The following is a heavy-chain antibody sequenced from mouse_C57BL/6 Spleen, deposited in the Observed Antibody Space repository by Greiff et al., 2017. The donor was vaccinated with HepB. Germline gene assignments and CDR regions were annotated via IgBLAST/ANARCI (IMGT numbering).Heavy chain of an antibody. CDR2: INPGSGGT. V-gene: IGHV1-54*01. CDR3: ARSGDYPFAY. CDR1: GYAFTNYL. D-gene: IGHD2-4*01. J-gene: IGHJ3*01. Sequence: VQLQESGAELVRPGTSVKVSCKASGYAFTNYLIEWVKQRPGQGLEWIGVINPGSGGTNYNEKFKGKATLTADKSSSTAYMQLSSLTSEDSAVYFCARSGDYPFAYWGQGTLVTVSA.